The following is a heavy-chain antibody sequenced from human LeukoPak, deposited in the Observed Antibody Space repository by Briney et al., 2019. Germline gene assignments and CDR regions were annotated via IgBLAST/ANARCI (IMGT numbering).Heavy chain of an antibody. CDR2: INHSGST. D-gene: IGHD6-13*01. CDR3: ARHGTIAAAGTELDY. J-gene: IGHJ4*02. Sequence: SKTLSLTCAVNGGSFSGYYWSWIRQPPGKGLEWIGEINHSGSTNYNPSLKSRVTISVDTSKNQFSLKLSSVTAADTAVYYCARHGTIAAAGTELDYWGQGTLVTVSS. V-gene: IGHV4-34*01. CDR1: GGSFSGYY.